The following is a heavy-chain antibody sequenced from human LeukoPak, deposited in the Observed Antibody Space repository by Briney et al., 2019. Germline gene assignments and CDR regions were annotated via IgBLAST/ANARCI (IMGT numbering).Heavy chain of an antibody. CDR2: IKNDGSEK. D-gene: IGHD6-19*01. CDR1: GFSFSSFG. J-gene: IGHJ4*02. CDR3: TSDTMSVAATFDS. Sequence: GSLRLSCAASGFSFSSFGMHWVRQAPGRGLEWVANIKNDGSEKYYVDSVKGRFTISRDNAKNSLSLQMNSLRVEDTAIYYCTSDTMSVAATFDSWGQGTLVTVSS. V-gene: IGHV3-7*03.